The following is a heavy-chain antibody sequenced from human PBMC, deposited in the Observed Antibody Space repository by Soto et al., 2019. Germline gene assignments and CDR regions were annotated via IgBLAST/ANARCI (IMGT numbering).Heavy chain of an antibody. Sequence: QVQLVESGGGVVQPGRSLRLSCAASGFTFSSYAMHWVRQAPGKGLEWGAVISYDGSNKYYADSVKGRFTISRDNSKNTLYLQMNSLRAEDTAVYYCAREGVRYCISTSCPPLDVWGQGTTVTVSS. CDR1: GFTFSSYA. CDR3: AREGVRYCISTSCPPLDV. D-gene: IGHD2-2*01. J-gene: IGHJ6*02. V-gene: IGHV3-30-3*01. CDR2: ISYDGSNK.